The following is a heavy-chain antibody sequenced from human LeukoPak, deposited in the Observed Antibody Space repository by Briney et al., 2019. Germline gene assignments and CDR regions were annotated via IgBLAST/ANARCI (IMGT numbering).Heavy chain of an antibody. J-gene: IGHJ4*02. D-gene: IGHD1-1*01. Sequence: PGRSLRLSCAASGFTFSSYAMHWVRQAPGKGLEWVAVISYDGSNKYYADSVKGRFTISRDNAKNSLYLQMNSLRAEDTAVYYCASGNPDFDYWGQGTLVTVSS. V-gene: IGHV3-30-3*01. CDR3: ASGNPDFDY. CDR2: ISYDGSNK. CDR1: GFTFSSYA.